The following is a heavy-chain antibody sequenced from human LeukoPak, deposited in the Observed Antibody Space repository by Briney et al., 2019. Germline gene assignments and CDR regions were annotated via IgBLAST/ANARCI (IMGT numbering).Heavy chain of an antibody. CDR3: ARQGDGYCSSTNCLYTFDY. V-gene: IGHV4-39*01. CDR1: GGSISTTNYF. D-gene: IGHD2-2*03. J-gene: IGHJ4*02. Sequence: SETLSLTCAVSGGSISTTNYFWGWIRQPPGKGLEWIASIYYSGDTYYSPSLKSRVTISEDTSKNQFSLNLNSVTAADTAVYYCARQGDGYCSSTNCLYTFDYWGQGILVTVSS. CDR2: IYYSGDT.